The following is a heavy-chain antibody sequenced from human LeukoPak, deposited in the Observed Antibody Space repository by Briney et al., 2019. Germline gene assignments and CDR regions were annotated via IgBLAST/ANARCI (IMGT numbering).Heavy chain of an antibody. V-gene: IGHV4-39*01. CDR3: ARQFASGSYNF. D-gene: IGHD3-10*01. CDR1: GVFIRSSSDF. Sequence: PSETLSLTCNVSGVFIRSSSDFWGWIRQPPGKGLEWLGNVYYSGATYYNPSSKSRVTISVDTSKNQVSLKLSSVTAADTAVYYCARQFASGSYNFWGQGILVTVSS. J-gene: IGHJ4*02. CDR2: VYYSGAT.